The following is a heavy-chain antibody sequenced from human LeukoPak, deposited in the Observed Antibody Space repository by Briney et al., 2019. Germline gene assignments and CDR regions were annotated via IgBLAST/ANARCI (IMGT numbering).Heavy chain of an antibody. CDR3: AATVVTPYYYHYGLDV. CDR1: PGSITHYY. CDR2: VYYSGNT. Sequence: SETLSLTCTVSPGSITHYYSSWIRQSPGKLLEWIGYVYYSGNTNYNPSLKSRVTISVDTSKDQFSLTMTPVTAADTAVYYCAATVVTPYYYHYGLDVWGQGTTVTVS. J-gene: IGHJ6*02. V-gene: IGHV4-59*08. D-gene: IGHD4-23*01.